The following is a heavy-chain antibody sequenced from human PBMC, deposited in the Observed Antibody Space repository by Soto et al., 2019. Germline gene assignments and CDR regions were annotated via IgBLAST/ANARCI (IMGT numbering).Heavy chain of an antibody. J-gene: IGHJ3*01. Sequence: QVQLVQSGAEVKKPGSSVKVSCKAPGGTFSTYIISWVRQAPGQGLEWMGRIIPIPDITNYAQKFQGRVTITADKSTSTAYMELGSLRSEDTAVYYCARDRITTRGDAFDLWGQGTMVTVSS. V-gene: IGHV1-69*08. CDR3: ARDRITTRGDAFDL. D-gene: IGHD3-3*01. CDR1: GGTFSTYI. CDR2: IIPIPDIT.